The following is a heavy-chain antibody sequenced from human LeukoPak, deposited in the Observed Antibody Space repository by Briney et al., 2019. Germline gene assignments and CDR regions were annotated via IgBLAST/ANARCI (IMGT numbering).Heavy chain of an antibody. V-gene: IGHV4-59*01. Sequence: PSETLSLTCTVSGGSISNYYWSWIRQPPGKGLEWIGYIYYSGSTNYNPSLKSRVTISVDTSKNQFSLKLSSVTAADTAVYYCARGENSYGSDYWGQGTLVTVSS. CDR3: ARGENSYGSDY. CDR2: IYYSGST. J-gene: IGHJ4*02. CDR1: GGSISNYY. D-gene: IGHD5-18*01.